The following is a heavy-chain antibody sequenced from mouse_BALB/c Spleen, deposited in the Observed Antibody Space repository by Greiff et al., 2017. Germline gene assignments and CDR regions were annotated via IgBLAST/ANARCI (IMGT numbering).Heavy chain of an antibody. J-gene: IGHJ3*01. D-gene: IGHD2-14*01. Sequence: LMESGPELVKPGASVKISCKASGYTFTDYYINWVKQKPGQGLEWIGWIYPGSGNTKYNEKFKGKATLTVDTSSSTAYMQLSSLTSEDTAVYFCAREKVRAWFAYWGQGTLVTVSA. CDR3: AREKVRAWFAY. V-gene: IGHV1-84*02. CDR2: IYPGSGNT. CDR1: GYTFTDYY.